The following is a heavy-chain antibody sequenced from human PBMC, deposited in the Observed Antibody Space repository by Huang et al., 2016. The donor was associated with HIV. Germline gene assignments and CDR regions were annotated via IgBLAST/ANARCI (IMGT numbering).Heavy chain of an antibody. CDR2: ISNDGSRK. Sequence: QVHLEESGGGVVQPGRPLRLSCTASGFMFSTFGIDGVSQARGKRLEGVAGISNDGSRKYYVDSVKGRFTISRDNSKNIVYLQMNSLRPEDTAVYYCAKPSGDYEFFDFWGQGTVVTVSS. CDR3: AKPSGDYEFFDF. D-gene: IGHD4-17*01. J-gene: IGHJ4*02. CDR1: GFMFSTFG. V-gene: IGHV3-30*18.